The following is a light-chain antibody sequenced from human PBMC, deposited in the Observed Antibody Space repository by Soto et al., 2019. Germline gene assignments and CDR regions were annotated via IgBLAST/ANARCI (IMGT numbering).Light chain of an antibody. J-gene: IGLJ2*01. V-gene: IGLV2-23*03. Sequence: QSALTQPASVSGSPGQSITISCTGTSSDVGSYNLVSWYQQHPGKAPKLMIYEGSKRPSWVSNRFSGSKSGNTASLTMSGLQAEDEADYYCCSYAGSSTFNVVFGGGTQVTVL. CDR3: CSYAGSSTFNVV. CDR2: EGS. CDR1: SSDVGSYNL.